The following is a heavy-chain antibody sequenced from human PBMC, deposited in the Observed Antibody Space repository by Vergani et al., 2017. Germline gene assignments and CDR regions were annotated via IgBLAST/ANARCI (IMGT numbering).Heavy chain of an antibody. CDR3: AKHFRGWGIDY. J-gene: IGHJ4*02. CDR2: IQFDGSNQ. V-gene: IGHV3-30*02. Sequence: QVQLVESGGGVVQRGGSLRLFRATSGFTLSNYDMQWIRQGPGKGLEFVAFIQFDGSNQYYADSVKGRFTLSRDFSKNTLYLQMNSLRTDDTATYYCAKHFRGWGIDYWGQGTQVIVSS. CDR1: GFTLSNYD. D-gene: IGHD3-16*01.